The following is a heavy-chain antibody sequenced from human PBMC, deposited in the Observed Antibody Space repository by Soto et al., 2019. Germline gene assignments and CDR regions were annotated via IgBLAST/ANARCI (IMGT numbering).Heavy chain of an antibody. CDR2: ISGSGGST. V-gene: IGHV3-23*01. J-gene: IGHJ5*02. D-gene: IGHD2-2*01. Sequence: TGGSLRLSCAASGFTFSSYAMSWVRQAPGKGLEWVSAISGSGGSTYYADSVKGRFTISRDNSKNTLYLQMNSLRAEDTAVYYCAKEGCWICSSTSSSDWFDPWGQGTLVTVSS. CDR3: AKEGCWICSSTSSSDWFDP. CDR1: GFTFSSYA.